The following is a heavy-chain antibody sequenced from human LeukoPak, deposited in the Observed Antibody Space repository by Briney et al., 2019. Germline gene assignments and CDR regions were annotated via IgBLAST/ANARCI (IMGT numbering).Heavy chain of an antibody. Sequence: GGSLRLSCAASGFTFSSHSMNWVRQAPGKGLEWVSYISSSSSTIYYADSVKGRFPISRDNAKNSLYLQMNSLRDEDTAVYYCARDFSGSIKTYYYDSSGPLTGYWGQGTLVTVSS. CDR1: GFTFSSHS. D-gene: IGHD3-22*01. J-gene: IGHJ4*02. CDR2: ISSSSSTI. V-gene: IGHV3-48*02. CDR3: ARDFSGSIKTYYYDSSGPLTGY.